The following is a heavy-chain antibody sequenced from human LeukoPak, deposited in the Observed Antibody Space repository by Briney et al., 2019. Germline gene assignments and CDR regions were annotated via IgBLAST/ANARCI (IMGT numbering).Heavy chain of an antibody. CDR1: GFTFSSYG. J-gene: IGHJ4*02. D-gene: IGHD3-22*01. Sequence: GRSLRLSCAASGFTFSSYGMHWVRQAPGKGLEWVAVISYDGSNKYYADSVKGRFTISRGNSKNTLYLQMNSLRAEDTAVYYCAKGGYYDSSGYFTIDYWGQGTLVTVSS. V-gene: IGHV3-30*18. CDR3: AKGGYYDSSGYFTIDY. CDR2: ISYDGSNK.